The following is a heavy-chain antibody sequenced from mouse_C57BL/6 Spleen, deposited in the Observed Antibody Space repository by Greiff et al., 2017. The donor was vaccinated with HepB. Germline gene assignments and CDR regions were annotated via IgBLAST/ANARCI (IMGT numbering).Heavy chain of an antibody. V-gene: IGHV1-4*01. CDR1: GYTFTSYT. J-gene: IGHJ2*01. CDR2: INPSSGYT. CDR3: ARDDGSSYQDYFDY. D-gene: IGHD1-1*01. Sequence: QVQLQQSGAELARPGASVKMSCKASGYTFTSYTMHWVKQRPGQGLEWIGYINPSSGYTKYNQKFKDKATLTADKSSSTAYMQLSSLTSEDSAVYYFARDDGSSYQDYFDYWGQGTTLTVSS.